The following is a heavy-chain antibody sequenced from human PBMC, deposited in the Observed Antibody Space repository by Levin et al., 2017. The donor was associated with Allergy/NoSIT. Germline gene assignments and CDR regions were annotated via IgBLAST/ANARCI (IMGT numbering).Heavy chain of an antibody. Sequence: PGGSLRLSCKGSGYSFTSYWIGWVRQMPGKGLEWMGIIYPGDSDTRYSPSFQGQVTISADKSISTAYLQWSSLKASDTAMYYCARSLGYSSAWGWFDPWGQGTLVTVSS. CDR3: ARSLGYSSAWGWFDP. V-gene: IGHV5-51*01. CDR1: GYSFTSYW. D-gene: IGHD6-19*01. CDR2: IYPGDSDT. J-gene: IGHJ5*02.